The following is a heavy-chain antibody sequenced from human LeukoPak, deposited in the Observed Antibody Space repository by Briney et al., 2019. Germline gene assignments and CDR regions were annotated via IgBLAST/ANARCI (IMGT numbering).Heavy chain of an antibody. CDR1: GGSISSYY. Sequence: SETLSLTCTVSGGSISSYYWTWIRQPPGKGLEWIGYIYYSGSTNYNPSLKSRVTISVDTSKNQFSLKLSSVTAADTAVYYCARSSSTVTPFDYWGQGTLVTVSS. CDR2: IYYSGST. J-gene: IGHJ4*02. D-gene: IGHD4-17*01. V-gene: IGHV4-59*01. CDR3: ARSSSTVTPFDY.